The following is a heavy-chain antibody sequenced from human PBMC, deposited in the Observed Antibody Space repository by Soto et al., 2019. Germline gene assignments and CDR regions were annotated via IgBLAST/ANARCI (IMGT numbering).Heavy chain of an antibody. V-gene: IGHV4-59*01. Sequence: QVHLQESGPGLLKPSETLSLTCGVSGGPIRSYYLSWVRQAPGKGLELIAYIAYTGITGYNPALRSRVTISGDTSQNLFSLKMTSVTAADTAVYYCSREGFSGYEALDYWGQGILVTVSS. CDR1: GGPIRSYY. D-gene: IGHD5-12*01. CDR3: SREGFSGYEALDY. J-gene: IGHJ4*02. CDR2: IAYTGIT.